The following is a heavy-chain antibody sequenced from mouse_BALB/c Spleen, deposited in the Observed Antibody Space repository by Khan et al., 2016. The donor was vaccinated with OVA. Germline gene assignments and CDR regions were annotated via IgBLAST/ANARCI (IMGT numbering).Heavy chain of an antibody. V-gene: IGHV5-12-1*01. CDR3: TRPHYYGSNYYFDY. CDR1: GFAFSYYD. Sequence: EVELVESGGGLVKPGGSLKLSCAASGFAFSYYDMSWVRQTPEKRLEWVAFISTGGDNTYYQDTVKGRFTISRDNAKNTLYLQMSSLKSEDTSMYYCTRPHYYGSNYYFDYWGQGTTLTVSS. J-gene: IGHJ2*01. D-gene: IGHD1-1*01. CDR2: ISTGGDNT.